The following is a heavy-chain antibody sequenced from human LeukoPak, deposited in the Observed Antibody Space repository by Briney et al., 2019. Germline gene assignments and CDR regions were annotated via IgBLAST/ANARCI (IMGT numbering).Heavy chain of an antibody. CDR1: GGSISSSSYY. CDR2: IYYSGST. V-gene: IGHV4-39*01. Sequence: SETLSLTCTVSGGSISSSSYYWGWIRQHPGKGLEWIGSIYYSGSTYYNPSLKSRVTISVDTSKNQFSLKLSSVTAADTAVYYCARYYYDSRTFDIWGQGTMVTVSS. J-gene: IGHJ3*02. D-gene: IGHD3-22*01. CDR3: ARYYYDSRTFDI.